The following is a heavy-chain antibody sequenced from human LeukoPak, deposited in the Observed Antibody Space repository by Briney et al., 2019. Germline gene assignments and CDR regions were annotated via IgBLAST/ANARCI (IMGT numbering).Heavy chain of an antibody. V-gene: IGHV3-7*03. CDR2: IKQDGSEK. D-gene: IGHD5-12*01. CDR3: ARDSGYDFNGFDY. CDR1: GFTFSSYW. Sequence: GGSLRLSCAASGFTFSSYWMSWVRQAPGKGLEWVANIKQDGSEKYYVDSVKGRFTISRDNAKNSLYLQMNSLRAEDPAVYYCARDSGYDFNGFDYWGQGTLVTVSS. J-gene: IGHJ4*02.